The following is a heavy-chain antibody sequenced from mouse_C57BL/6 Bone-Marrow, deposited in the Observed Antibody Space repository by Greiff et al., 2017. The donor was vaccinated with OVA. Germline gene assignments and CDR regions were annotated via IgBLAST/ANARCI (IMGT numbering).Heavy chain of an antibody. CDR3: ARRIYYGNYVDY. V-gene: IGHV1-59*01. D-gene: IGHD2-1*01. Sequence: QVQLQQPGAELVRPGTSVKLSCKASGYTFTSYWMHWVKQRPGQGLEWIGVIDPSDSYTNYNQKFKGKATLTVDTSSSTAYMQLSSLTSEDSAVYYCARRIYYGNYVDYWGQGTTLTVSS. CDR1: GYTFTSYW. J-gene: IGHJ2*01. CDR2: IDPSDSYT.